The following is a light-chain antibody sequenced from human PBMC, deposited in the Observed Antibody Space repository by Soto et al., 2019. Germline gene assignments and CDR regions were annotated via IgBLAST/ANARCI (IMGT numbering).Light chain of an antibody. CDR1: QNIRSW. CDR3: QKYDSSSA. J-gene: IGKJ4*02. V-gene: IGKV1-5*03. Sequence: DIQMTQSPSTLSASVGDRVTITCRASQNIRSWLAWYQQKPGKAPRLLIYKAARLESGVPSRFSGSGSGTEFTLTISSLQPDDSAPYYCQKYDSSSALGGGTKVDIK. CDR2: KAA.